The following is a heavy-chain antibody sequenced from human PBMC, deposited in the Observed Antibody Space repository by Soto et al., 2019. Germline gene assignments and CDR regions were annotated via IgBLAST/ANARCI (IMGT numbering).Heavy chain of an antibody. CDR3: AREGYGESSYYYFYMDF. CDR1: GFTFSTYG. Sequence: QVQLVESGGGVVQPGRSLRLSCAASGFTFSTYGMHWVRQAPGKGLEWLALSSYDGSRAYYGDSAKGRFTISRDNSKNTLYLKLNSLKAEDAAVYYCAREGYGESSYYYFYMDFWGKGTTVTVSS. J-gene: IGHJ6*03. V-gene: IGHV3-33*01. CDR2: SSYDGSRA. D-gene: IGHD1-1*01.